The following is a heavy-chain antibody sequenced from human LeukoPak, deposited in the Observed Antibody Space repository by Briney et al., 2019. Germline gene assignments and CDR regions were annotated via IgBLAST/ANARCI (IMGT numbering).Heavy chain of an antibody. V-gene: IGHV3-33*06. Sequence: PGGSLRLSCAESGFIFSSYGMHWVRQAPGKGLEWVARIWHDGSNEDYADSVKGRFTISRDNSKNTLYLQMNSLRAEDTAIYYCAKVTGDYYDTSGAFDYWGQGTLVTVSS. CDR3: AKVTGDYYDTSGAFDY. J-gene: IGHJ4*02. CDR1: GFIFSSYG. CDR2: IWHDGSNE. D-gene: IGHD3-22*01.